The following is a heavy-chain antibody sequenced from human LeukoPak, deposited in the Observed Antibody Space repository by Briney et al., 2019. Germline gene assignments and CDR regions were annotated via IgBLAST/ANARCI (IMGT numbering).Heavy chain of an antibody. CDR3: ARAGYDSSGNMDY. D-gene: IGHD3-22*01. J-gene: IGHJ4*02. Sequence: SQTLSLTCTVSGGSISSGGYYWSWIRQPPGKGLEWIGYIYYSGSTNYNPSLKSRVTISVDTSKNQFSLKLSSVTAADTAVYYCARAGYDSSGNMDYWGQGTLVTVSS. CDR2: IYYSGST. V-gene: IGHV4-61*08. CDR1: GGSISSGGYY.